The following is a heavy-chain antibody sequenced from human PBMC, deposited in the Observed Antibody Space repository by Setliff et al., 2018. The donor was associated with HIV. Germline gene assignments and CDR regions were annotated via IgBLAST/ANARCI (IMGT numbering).Heavy chain of an antibody. D-gene: IGHD3-16*01. V-gene: IGHV3-48*03. CDR2: IGGHGSII. J-gene: IGHJ5*01. Sequence: PGGSLRLSCAASGLIFSSYEMNWVRQAPGKGLEWISFIGGHGSIIHYADSVKGRFTISRDNAKNTVYLQMNSLRAEDTAVYYCARGGANPSWFDSWGQGTLVTVSS. CDR1: GLIFSSYE. CDR3: ARGGANPSWFDS.